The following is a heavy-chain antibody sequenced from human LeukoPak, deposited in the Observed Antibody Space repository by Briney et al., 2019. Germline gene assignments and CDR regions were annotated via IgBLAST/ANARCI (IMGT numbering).Heavy chain of an antibody. CDR2: MNPNSGNT. CDR3: ARGKMATTFYYYYYMDV. Sequence: ASVKVSCKASGYTFTSYDINWVRQATGQGLEWMGWMNPNSGNTGYAQKFQGRVTITRNTSISTAYMELSSLRSEDTAVYYCARGKMATTFYYYYYMDVWGKGTTVTVSS. D-gene: IGHD5-24*01. CDR1: GYTFTSYD. J-gene: IGHJ6*03. V-gene: IGHV1-8*01.